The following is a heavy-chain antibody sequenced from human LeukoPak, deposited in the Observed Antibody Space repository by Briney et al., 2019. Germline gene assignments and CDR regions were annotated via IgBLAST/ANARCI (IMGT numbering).Heavy chain of an antibody. D-gene: IGHD3-22*01. Sequence: GGSLRLSCEASGFTFSRYWMHWVRQAPGKGLVWVSRIKSDGKTNYADSVKGRFTISRDNAKNTVSLQMDSLRAEDTGVYYCARAPSEVGGYYPEYFRHWSQGTLVTVSS. CDR2: IKSDGKT. J-gene: IGHJ1*01. V-gene: IGHV3-74*01. CDR1: GFTFSRYW. CDR3: ARAPSEVGGYYPEYFRH.